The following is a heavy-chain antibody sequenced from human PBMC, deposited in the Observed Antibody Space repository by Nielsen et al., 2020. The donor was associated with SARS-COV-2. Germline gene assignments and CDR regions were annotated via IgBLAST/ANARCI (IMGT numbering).Heavy chain of an antibody. J-gene: IGHJ4*02. CDR3: ANGPGSWDY. CDR1: KFTFNSYA. D-gene: IGHD1-26*01. Sequence: GGSLRLSCAASKFTFNSYAMSWVRQAPGKGLEWVSAISGNGDTTYYADSVKGWFIISRDNSKNTLYLEMNSLRADDTAVYYCANGPGSWDYWGQGTLVTVSS. V-gene: IGHV3-23*01. CDR2: ISGNGDTT.